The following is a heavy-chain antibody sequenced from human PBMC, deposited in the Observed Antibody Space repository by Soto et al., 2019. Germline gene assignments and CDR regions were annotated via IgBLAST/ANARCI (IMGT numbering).Heavy chain of an antibody. CDR1: GFAFSSYA. V-gene: IGHV3-30*18. D-gene: IGHD3-16*01. Sequence: QVHLVDSGGGVVQPGASLRLSCEASGFAFSSYAMHWVRQAPGKGLEWVGIISYDGNYIYYADSVKGRFTISRDNSKNTLYVQVNSLRPEDTAVYYCAKGILSATIGPYAMDVWGQGTTVTVSS. CDR2: ISYDGNYI. J-gene: IGHJ6*02. CDR3: AKGILSATIGPYAMDV.